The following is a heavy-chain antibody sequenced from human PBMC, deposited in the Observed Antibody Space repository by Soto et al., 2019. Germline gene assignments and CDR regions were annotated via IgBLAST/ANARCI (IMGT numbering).Heavy chain of an antibody. Sequence: SHTRSVSDGSITRYYWCWIRKHPGRGLEWIGFIYYAGSTKYNPSLNSRVTISVDTSKNQFSLTVTSVTAADTVVYHCARRIEATETFDYWGQGTLVTVSS. CDR2: IYYAGST. J-gene: IGHJ4*02. CDR1: DGSITRYY. V-gene: IGHV4-59*08. D-gene: IGHD5-12*01. CDR3: ARRIEATETFDY.